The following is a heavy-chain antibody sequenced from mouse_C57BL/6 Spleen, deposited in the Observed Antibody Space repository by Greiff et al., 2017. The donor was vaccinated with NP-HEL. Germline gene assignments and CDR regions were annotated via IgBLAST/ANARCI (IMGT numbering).Heavy chain of an antibody. CDR2: IDPSDSYT. V-gene: IGHV1-50*01. D-gene: IGHD2-3*01. CDR1: GYTFTSYW. J-gene: IGHJ2*01. CDR3: ARRGVTKSDY. Sequence: QVQLQQPGAELVKPGASVKLSCKASGYTFTSYWMQWVKQRPGQGLEWIGEIDPSDSYTNYNQKFKGKATLTVDTSSSTAYMQLSSLTSEDSAVYYCARRGVTKSDYWGQGTTLTVSS.